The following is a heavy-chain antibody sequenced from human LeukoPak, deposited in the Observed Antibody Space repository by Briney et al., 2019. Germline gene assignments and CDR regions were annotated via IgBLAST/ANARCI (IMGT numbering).Heavy chain of an antibody. Sequence: SETLSLTCTVSGGSVSSNTYYWAWIRQPPGKGLEWTGSIYYSGTTSYNPSLKSRVTISVDTSKNHLSLKLSSVTAADTAVYYCARLLRPDYYGSGSHFDYWGQGALVTVSS. CDR3: ARLLRPDYYGSGSHFDY. V-gene: IGHV4-39*07. J-gene: IGHJ4*02. D-gene: IGHD3-10*01. CDR2: IYYSGTT. CDR1: GGSVSSNTYY.